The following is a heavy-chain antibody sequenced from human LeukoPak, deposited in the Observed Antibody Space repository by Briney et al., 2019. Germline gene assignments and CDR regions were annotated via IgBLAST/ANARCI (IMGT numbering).Heavy chain of an antibody. CDR3: AKDATPFNSIWDYFDS. V-gene: IGHV3-23*01. CDR1: GFTFRNYA. J-gene: IGHJ4*02. CDR2: ICGGDDI. Sequence: GGSLRLSCAASGFTFRNYAMNWVRQAPGKGLEWVVGICGGDDIHYADSVKGRFTGSRDDSKNTLYLQMSSLRIEDTAVYYCAKDATPFNSIWDYFDSWGQGTLVTVSA. D-gene: IGHD7-27*01.